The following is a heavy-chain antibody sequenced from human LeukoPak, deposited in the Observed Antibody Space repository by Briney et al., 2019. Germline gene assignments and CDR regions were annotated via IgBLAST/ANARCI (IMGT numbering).Heavy chain of an antibody. Sequence: QPGGSLRLSCAASGFTFSSYEMAWVRQAPGKGLEWVVVISYDGSNKYYADSVKGRFTISRDNSKNTLYLQMNSLRAEDTAVYCCARDLEQQHYESFAYWGQGTLVTASS. CDR1: GFTFSSYE. CDR3: ARDLEQQHYESFAY. D-gene: IGHD6-13*01. V-gene: IGHV3-30*01. J-gene: IGHJ4*02. CDR2: ISYDGSNK.